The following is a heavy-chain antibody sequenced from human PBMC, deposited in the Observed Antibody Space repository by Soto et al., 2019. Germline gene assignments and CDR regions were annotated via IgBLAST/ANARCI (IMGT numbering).Heavy chain of an antibody. J-gene: IGHJ6*02. Sequence: SETLSLTCTVSGGSISSSSYYWGWIRQPPGKGLEWIGSIYYSGSSYYNPSLKSRVTISVDTSKNQFSLKLSSVTAADTAVYYCARIAVVTGILEDYYYGMDVWGQGTTVTVSS. D-gene: IGHD2-21*02. V-gene: IGHV4-39*01. CDR1: GGSISSSSYY. CDR2: IYYSGSS. CDR3: ARIAVVTGILEDYYYGMDV.